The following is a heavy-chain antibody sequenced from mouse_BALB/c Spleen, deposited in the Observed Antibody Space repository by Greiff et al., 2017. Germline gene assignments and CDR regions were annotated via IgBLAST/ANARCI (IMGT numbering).Heavy chain of an antibody. Sequence: QVQLKQPGAELVRPGASVKLSCKASGYTFTSYWINWVKQRPGQGLEWIGNIYPSDSYTNYNQKFKDKATLTVDKSSSTAYMQLSSPTSEDSAVYYCTTPHYYGSSYYFDYWGQGTTLTVSS. CDR3: TTPHYYGSSYYFDY. J-gene: IGHJ2*01. V-gene: IGHV1-69*02. CDR2: IYPSDSYT. D-gene: IGHD1-1*01. CDR1: GYTFTSYW.